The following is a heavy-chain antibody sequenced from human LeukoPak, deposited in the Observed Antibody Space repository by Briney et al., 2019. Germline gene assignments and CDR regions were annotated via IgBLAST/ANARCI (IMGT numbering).Heavy chain of an antibody. V-gene: IGHV1-24*01. Sequence: ASVKVSCKVSGYTLTELSMHWVRQAPGKGLEWMGGFDPEDGETIYAQKFQGRVTMTEDTSTDTAYMELSSLRSEDTAVYYCARGDIIVVTRDTAMPEPLTNWFDPWGQGTLVPVSS. CDR1: GYTLTELS. D-gene: IGHD5-18*01. CDR2: FDPEDGET. CDR3: ARGDIIVVTRDTAMPEPLTNWFDP. J-gene: IGHJ5*02.